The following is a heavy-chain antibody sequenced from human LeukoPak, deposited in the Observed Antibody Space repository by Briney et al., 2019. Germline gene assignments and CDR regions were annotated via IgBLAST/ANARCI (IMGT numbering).Heavy chain of an antibody. CDR3: ARDRRRYCTNGVCRGGWFDP. CDR1: GYTFTSYY. J-gene: IGHJ5*02. Sequence: ASVKVSCKASGYTFTSYYVHWVRQAPGHGLEWMGWINPNSGGTNYAQKFQGRVTMTRDTSISTAYMELSRLRSDDTAVYYCARDRRRYCTNGVCRGGWFDPWGQGTLVTVSS. D-gene: IGHD2-8*01. V-gene: IGHV1-2*02. CDR2: INPNSGGT.